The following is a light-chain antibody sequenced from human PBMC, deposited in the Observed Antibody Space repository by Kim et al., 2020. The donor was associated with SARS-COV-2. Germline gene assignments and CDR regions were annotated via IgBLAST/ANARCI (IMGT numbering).Light chain of an antibody. CDR2: DAS. CDR1: QSVSSY. V-gene: IGKV3-11*01. CDR3: QQRSNWPLT. Sequence: EIVLTQSRATLSLSPGERATLSCRASQSVSSYLAWYQQKPGQAPRLLIYDASNRATGIPARFSGSGSGTDFTLTISSLEPEDFAVYYCQQRSNWPLTFGGGTKVDIK. J-gene: IGKJ4*01.